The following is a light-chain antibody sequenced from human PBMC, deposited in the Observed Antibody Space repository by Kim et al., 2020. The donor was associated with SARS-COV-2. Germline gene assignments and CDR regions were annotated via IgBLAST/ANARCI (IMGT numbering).Light chain of an antibody. CDR2: DVT. Sequence: QSALTQPRSVSESPGQSVTISCTGTSSDVGGYNYVSWYQQHPGKAPKLMIYDVTKRPSGVPDRFSGSKSGNTASLTISGLQAEDEADYYCCSYAGIYTLVFGGGTQLTVL. CDR3: CSYAGIYTLV. V-gene: IGLV2-11*01. J-gene: IGLJ3*02. CDR1: SSDVGGYNY.